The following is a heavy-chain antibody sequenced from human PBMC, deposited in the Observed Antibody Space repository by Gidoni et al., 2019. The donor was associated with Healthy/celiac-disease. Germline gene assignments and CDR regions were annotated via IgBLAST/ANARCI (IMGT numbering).Heavy chain of an antibody. CDR1: GFTFSSYW. J-gene: IGHJ6*02. D-gene: IGHD3-10*01. V-gene: IGHV3-74*01. Sequence: EVQLVESGGGLVQPGGSLRLSCAASGFTFSSYWMHWVRQAPGKGLVWVSRINSDGSSTSYADSVKGRFTISRDNAKNTLYLQMNSLRAEDTAVYYCARDHITMVRGINNYYGMDVWGQGTTVTVSS. CDR3: ARDHITMVRGINNYYGMDV. CDR2: INSDGSST.